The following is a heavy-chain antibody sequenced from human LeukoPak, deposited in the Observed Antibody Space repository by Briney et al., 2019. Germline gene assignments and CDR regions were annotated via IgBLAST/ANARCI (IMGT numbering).Heavy chain of an antibody. V-gene: IGHV3-23*01. J-gene: IGHJ4*02. CDR3: AKDGWSYYDILTGRDYALDY. Sequence: PGGSLRLSCAASEFTVGSNYMTWVRQAPGKGLEWVSAISGSGGSTYYADSVKGRFTISRDNSKNTLYLQMNSLRAEDTAVYYCAKDGWSYYDILTGRDYALDYWGQGTLVTVSS. CDR1: EFTVGSNY. D-gene: IGHD3-9*01. CDR2: ISGSGGST.